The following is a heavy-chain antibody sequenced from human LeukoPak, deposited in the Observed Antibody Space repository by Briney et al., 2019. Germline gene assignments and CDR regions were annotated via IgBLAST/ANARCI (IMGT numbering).Heavy chain of an antibody. CDR3: ARVLDYYGSGSRDFDY. CDR1: GYTISTGYY. V-gene: IGHV4-38-2*02. D-gene: IGHD3-10*01. CDR2: IYHSGST. Sequence: PSETLSLACTVSGYTISTGYYWGWIRQPPGKGLEWIGSIYHSGSTFYNPSLNSRLTMSVDTSKNSFSLKLSSVTAADTAVYYCARVLDYYGSGSRDFDYWGQGTLVTVSS. J-gene: IGHJ4*02.